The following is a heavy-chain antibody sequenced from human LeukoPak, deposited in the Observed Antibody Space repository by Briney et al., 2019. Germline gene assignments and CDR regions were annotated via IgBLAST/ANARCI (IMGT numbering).Heavy chain of an antibody. D-gene: IGHD3-3*01. Sequence: ASVKVSCKASGYTFTSYGISWVRQAPGQGLEWMGWTSAYNGNTNYAQKLQGRVTMTTGTSTSTAYMELRSLRSDDTAVYYCARGHYDFWSGYPYYYYYGMDVWGQGTTVTASS. J-gene: IGHJ6*02. CDR2: TSAYNGNT. CDR3: ARGHYDFWSGYPYYYYYGMDV. V-gene: IGHV1-18*01. CDR1: GYTFTSYG.